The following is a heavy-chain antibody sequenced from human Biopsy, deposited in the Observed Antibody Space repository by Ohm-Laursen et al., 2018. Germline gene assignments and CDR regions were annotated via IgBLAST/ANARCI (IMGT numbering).Heavy chain of an antibody. J-gene: IGHJ6*02. V-gene: IGHV4-59*01. CDR1: GGSISSDY. CDR2: ISDTGST. Sequence: SETLSLTCTVSGGSISSDYWSWIRQSPGKGLEWIGSISDTGSTNYNPSLKSRVTISVDTSKNQFSLRLNSVTAADTAVYYCARATNSTGWPYYYFYGMDVWGQGTTVTVSS. CDR3: ARATNSTGWPYYYFYGMDV. D-gene: IGHD2/OR15-2a*01.